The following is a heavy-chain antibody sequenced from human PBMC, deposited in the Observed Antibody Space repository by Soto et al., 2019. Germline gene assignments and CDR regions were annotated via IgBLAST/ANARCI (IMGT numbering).Heavy chain of an antibody. CDR2: IYHTGTT. D-gene: IGHD1-26*01. CDR1: GDSIRGSSSY. J-gene: IGHJ3*02. Sequence: QLQLQESGPGLVKPSETLSLTCTVSGDSIRGSSSYWGWIRQPPGKGLEWFGSIYHTGTTYYNPSLKSRVTISVDTSQNQVSLKLTSVTAADTALFYCAGRAVLGAAKAFDIWGQGTAVTVSS. CDR3: AGRAVLGAAKAFDI. V-gene: IGHV4-39*01.